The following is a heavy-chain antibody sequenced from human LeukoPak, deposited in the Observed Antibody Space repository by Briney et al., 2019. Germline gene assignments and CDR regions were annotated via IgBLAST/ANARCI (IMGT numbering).Heavy chain of an antibody. CDR1: GGSISSYY. V-gene: IGHV4-59*01. CDR2: IYYSGST. CDR3: ARAVVAAHGYYYYYYMDV. D-gene: IGHD2-15*01. Sequence: KSSETLSLTCTVSGGSISSYYWSWIRQPPGKGLEWIGYIYYSGSTNYNPSLKSRVTISVDTSKNQFSLKLSSVTAADTAVYYCARAVVAAHGYYYYYYMDVWGKGTTVTVSS. J-gene: IGHJ6*03.